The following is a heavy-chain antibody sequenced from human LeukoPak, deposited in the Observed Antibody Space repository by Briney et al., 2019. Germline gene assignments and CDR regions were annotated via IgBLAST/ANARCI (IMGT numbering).Heavy chain of an antibody. CDR1: GGSLSCYI. V-gene: IGHV4-34*01. CDR2: INHSGST. Sequence: SETLSHTRAVYGGSLSCYIWSWIRQPPGKGVEWIGEINHSGSTDYNPSLKSRVTMSVDTSRNQFSLKLNSVTAADAAVYYCVRADGRDGYRALVDYWGQGPLVTVSA. J-gene: IGHJ4*02. D-gene: IGHD5-24*01. CDR3: VRADGRDGYRALVDY.